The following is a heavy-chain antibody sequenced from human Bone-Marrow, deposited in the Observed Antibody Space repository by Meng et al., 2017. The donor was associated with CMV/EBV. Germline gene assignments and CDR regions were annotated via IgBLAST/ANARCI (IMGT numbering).Heavy chain of an antibody. Sequence: GESLKISCAASGFNFSSYIMNWVHQAPGKGLEWVSSISSSRSYIYYADSVKGRFTISRDNAKNSLYLQMNSLRVEDTAVYYCGGHLWGQGTLVTVSS. CDR1: GFNFSSYI. CDR3: GGHL. J-gene: IGHJ4*02. D-gene: IGHD2-21*01. CDR2: ISSSRSYI. V-gene: IGHV3-21*01.